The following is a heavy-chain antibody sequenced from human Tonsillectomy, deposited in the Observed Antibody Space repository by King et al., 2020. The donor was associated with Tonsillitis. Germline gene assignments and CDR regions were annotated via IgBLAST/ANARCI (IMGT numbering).Heavy chain of an antibody. CDR2: INHSGST. D-gene: IGHD3-22*01. J-gene: IGHJ4*02. CDR1: GGSFSGYY. Sequence: VQLPQWGAGLLNPSETLSLTCAVYGGSFSGYYWSWVRQPPGKGPEWIGEINHSGSTNYNPSLKSRVSISVDTSKNQFSLKLSSVTAADTAVFYCARGGGKRSSGYYPGSGGEGTLGSVS. CDR3: ARGGGKRSSGYYPGS. V-gene: IGHV4-34*01.